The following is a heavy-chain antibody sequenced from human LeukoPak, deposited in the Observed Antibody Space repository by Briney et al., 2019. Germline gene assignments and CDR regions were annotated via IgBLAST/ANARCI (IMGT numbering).Heavy chain of an antibody. CDR2: ISYDGSNK. J-gene: IGHJ5*02. CDR1: GFAFSRNG. D-gene: IGHD3-16*01. Sequence: SGGSLRLSCAASGFAFSRNGMHWVRQAPGKGLEWVAVISYDGSNKYYADSVKGRFTISRDNSKNTLCLQMNSLRADDTAVYYCAKAGGRLMSPFDPWGQGTLVTVSS. CDR3: AKAGGRLMSPFDP. V-gene: IGHV3-30*18.